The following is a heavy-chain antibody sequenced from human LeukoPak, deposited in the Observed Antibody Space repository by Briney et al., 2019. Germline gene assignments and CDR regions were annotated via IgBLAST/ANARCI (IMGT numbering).Heavy chain of an antibody. J-gene: IGHJ4*02. CDR2: INHSGST. CDR3: ARVVGDGYSDY. V-gene: IGHV4-34*01. CDR1: GGSFSGYY. Sequence: SETLSLTCAVYGGSFSGYYWSWIRQPPGKGLEWIGEINHSGSTNYNPSLKSRVTISVDTSKNHFSLKLTSVTAADTAVYYCARVVGDGYSDYWGQGTLVTVSS. D-gene: IGHD5-24*01.